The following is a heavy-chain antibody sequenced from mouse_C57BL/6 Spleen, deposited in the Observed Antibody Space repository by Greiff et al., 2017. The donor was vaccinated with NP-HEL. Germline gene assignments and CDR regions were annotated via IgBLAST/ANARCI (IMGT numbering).Heavy chain of an antibody. CDR1: GYTFTTYP. Sequence: VQLQQSGAELVKPGASVKMSCKASGYTFTTYPIEWMKQTHGKSLEWIGNIHPYNDDTKYNEKFKGKATLTVEKSSSTVYLELSRLTSDDSAVYYCARHDYDYDWGFACWGQGTLVTVAA. V-gene: IGHV1-47*01. J-gene: IGHJ3*01. CDR2: IHPYNDDT. CDR3: ARHDYDYDWGFAC. D-gene: IGHD2-4*01.